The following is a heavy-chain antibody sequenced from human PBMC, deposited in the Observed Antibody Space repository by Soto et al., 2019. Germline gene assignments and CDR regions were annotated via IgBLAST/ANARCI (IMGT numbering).Heavy chain of an antibody. D-gene: IGHD3-10*01. V-gene: IGHV4-31*03. Sequence: QVQLQESGPGLVKPSQPLSLTCTVSGGSISSGGYYWSWIRQHPGKGLEWIGYIYYSGSTYYNPYLKSRVTRSVDMAKNQFARKLSSVTAADTAVYDCARDYWNSRSGSGRRRWFDPWGQGTLVTVSS. CDR3: ARDYWNSRSGSGRRRWFDP. J-gene: IGHJ5*02. CDR1: GGSISSGGYY. CDR2: IYYSGST.